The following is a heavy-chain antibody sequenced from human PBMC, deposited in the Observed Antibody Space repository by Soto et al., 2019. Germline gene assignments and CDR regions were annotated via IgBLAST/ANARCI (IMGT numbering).Heavy chain of an antibody. V-gene: IGHV3-33*01. CDR2: IWYDGSNK. Sequence: GGSLRLSCAASGFTFSSYGMHWVRQAPGKGLEWAAVIWYDGSNKYYADSVKGRFTISRDNPKNTLYLQMNSLRAEDTAVYYCARRIGRGDKEGFDYWGQGTLVTVSS. CDR1: GFTFSSYG. CDR3: ARRIGRGDKEGFDY. J-gene: IGHJ4*02. D-gene: IGHD3-10*01.